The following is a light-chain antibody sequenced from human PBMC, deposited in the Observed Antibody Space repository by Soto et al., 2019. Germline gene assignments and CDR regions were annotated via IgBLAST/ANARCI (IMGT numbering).Light chain of an antibody. CDR3: RQSSSSPRT. CDR1: QTVGNNY. CDR2: GAS. J-gene: IGKJ1*01. Sequence: EIVLTQSPATLSLSPGERATLSCRASQTVGNNYLDWYQQKPGQAPRRLIYGASSRATVIPERFSGSVSGTDFTLTISRLETEDFAVYDRRQSSSSPRTFGQGTKVEI. V-gene: IGKV3-20*01.